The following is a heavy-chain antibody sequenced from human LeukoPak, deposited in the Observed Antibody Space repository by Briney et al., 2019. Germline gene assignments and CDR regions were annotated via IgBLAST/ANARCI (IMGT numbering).Heavy chain of an antibody. Sequence: GGSLRLSCAASGFTFDNFEMTWVRQAPGKGLVWVSRINSDGSSTSYADSVKGRFTISRDNTKNSLYLQMNSLRAEDTAVYYCARAYGSGSLNWFDPWGQGTLVTVSS. J-gene: IGHJ5*02. V-gene: IGHV3-74*01. CDR1: GFTFDNFE. CDR3: ARAYGSGSLNWFDP. D-gene: IGHD3-10*01. CDR2: INSDGSST.